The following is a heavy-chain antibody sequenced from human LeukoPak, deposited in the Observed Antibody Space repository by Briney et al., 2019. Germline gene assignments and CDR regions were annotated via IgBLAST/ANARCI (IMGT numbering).Heavy chain of an antibody. CDR3: ARRRDLYSGSYYPFDY. Sequence: GESLQISCKGSGYTFTNYWIGWVRRMPGKGVKWMGIIYPGDSDARYSPSFQGQVTISADKSISTAYLQWSSLKASDTAMYYCARRRDLYSGSYYPFDYWGQGTLVTVSS. J-gene: IGHJ4*02. CDR2: IYPGDSDA. V-gene: IGHV5-51*01. CDR1: GYTFTNYW. D-gene: IGHD1-26*01.